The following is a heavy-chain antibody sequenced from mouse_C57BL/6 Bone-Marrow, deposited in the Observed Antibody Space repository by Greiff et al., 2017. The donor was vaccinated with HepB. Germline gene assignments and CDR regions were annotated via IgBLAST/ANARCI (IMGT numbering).Heavy chain of an antibody. Sequence: LVEPGASVKISCKASGYAFSSSWMNWVKQRPGKGLEWIGRIYPGDGDTNYNGKFKGKATLTADKSSSTAYMQLSSLTSEDSAVYFCARGGYYYGSSWYFDVWGTGTTVTVSS. CDR2: IYPGDGDT. V-gene: IGHV1-82*01. CDR3: ARGGYYYGSSWYFDV. J-gene: IGHJ1*03. D-gene: IGHD1-1*01. CDR1: GYAFSSSW.